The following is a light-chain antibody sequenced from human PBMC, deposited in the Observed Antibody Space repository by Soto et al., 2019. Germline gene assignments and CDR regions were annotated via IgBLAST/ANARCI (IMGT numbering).Light chain of an antibody. Sequence: EIVLTQSPATLSLSPGERATLSCRASQSVSSYLAWYQQKPGQAPSLLIYDASSRATGIPARFSGSGSGTDFTLTISSLEPEDFAVYYCQQRSNWPSFTFGPGTKVDIK. CDR2: DAS. CDR1: QSVSSY. J-gene: IGKJ3*01. CDR3: QQRSNWPSFT. V-gene: IGKV3-11*01.